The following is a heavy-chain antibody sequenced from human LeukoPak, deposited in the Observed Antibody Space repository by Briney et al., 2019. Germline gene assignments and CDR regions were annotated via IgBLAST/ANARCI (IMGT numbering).Heavy chain of an antibody. V-gene: IGHV4-39*07. J-gene: IGHJ5*02. CDR2: IYYSGNT. CDR1: GVSISSSNSY. D-gene: IGHD5-18*01. Sequence: SETLSLTCTVSGVSISSSNSYWGWIRQPPGKGLEWIGSIYYSGNTYYNASLKSQVSISIDTSKNQFSLKLASVTAADTAIYYCAKGAGGFSYYNWFDPWGQGTLVTVSS. CDR3: AKGAGGFSYYNWFDP.